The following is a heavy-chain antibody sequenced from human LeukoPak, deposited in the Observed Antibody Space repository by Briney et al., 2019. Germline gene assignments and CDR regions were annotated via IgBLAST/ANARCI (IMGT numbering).Heavy chain of an antibody. J-gene: IGHJ4*02. CDR1: GGSFSGYY. V-gene: IGHV4-34*01. CDR2: IYTSGST. D-gene: IGHD2-15*01. CDR3: ARGLVIYCSGGSCYSGVFDY. Sequence: TSETLSLTCAVYGGSFSGYYWSWIRQPPGKGLEWIGRIYTSGSTNYNPSLKSRVTISVDTSKNQFSLKLSSVTAADTAVYYCARGLVIYCSGGSCYSGVFDYWGQGTLVTVSS.